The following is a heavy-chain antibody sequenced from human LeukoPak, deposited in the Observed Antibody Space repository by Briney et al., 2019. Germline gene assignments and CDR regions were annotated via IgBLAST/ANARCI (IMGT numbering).Heavy chain of an antibody. Sequence: GGSLRLSCAVSGFIFSNYAMTWVRQAPGKGLQCVSSIEGDASATYYADSVKGRFAISRDDPKNTLYLQLTSLRVEDTAIYFCAKDMVQRNGIFDPFDIWGQGTMLTVSS. V-gene: IGHV3-23*01. J-gene: IGHJ3*02. CDR3: AKDMVQRNGIFDPFDI. CDR2: IEGDASAT. CDR1: GFIFSNYA. D-gene: IGHD3-10*01.